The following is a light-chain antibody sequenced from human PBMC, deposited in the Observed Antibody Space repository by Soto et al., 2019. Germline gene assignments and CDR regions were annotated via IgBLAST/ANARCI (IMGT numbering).Light chain of an antibody. CDR3: ASWDDSLNVWL. V-gene: IGLV1-44*01. CDR2: DND. J-gene: IGLJ3*02. CDR1: NSNIGIHT. Sequence: QSVLTQPPSASGTPGQRITISCSGSNSNIGIHTVHWYQHLPGTAPKLLIYDNDQRPSGVPDRFSGSKSGSSASLAISGLQSDDESDYYCASWDDSLNVWLFGGGTKVTVL.